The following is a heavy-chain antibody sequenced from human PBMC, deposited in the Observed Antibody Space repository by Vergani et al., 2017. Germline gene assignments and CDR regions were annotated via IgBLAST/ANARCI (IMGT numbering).Heavy chain of an antibody. D-gene: IGHD3-3*01. V-gene: IGHV1-69*01. CDR3: AGGLGTYYDFSGSATHLDY. J-gene: IGHJ4*02. CDR2: IIPIFGTA. CDR1: GGTFSSYA. Sequence: QVQLVQSGAEVKKPGSSVKVSCKASGGTFSSYAISWVRQAPGQGLEWMGGIIPIFGTANYAQKYQGRVTITADESTSTAYMELSSLRSEDTAVYYCAGGLGTYYDFSGSATHLDYWGQGTLVTVSS.